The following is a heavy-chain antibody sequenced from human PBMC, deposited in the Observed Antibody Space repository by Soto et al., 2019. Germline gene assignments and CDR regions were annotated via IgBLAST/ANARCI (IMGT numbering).Heavy chain of an antibody. D-gene: IGHD3-16*01. CDR1: GGSISSSSYY. J-gene: IGHJ2*01. CDR3: ARLFGRTTVEWYFDL. Sequence: SETLSLTCTVSGGSISSSSYYWGWIRQPPGKGLEWIGSIYYSGSTYYNPSLKSRVTISVDTSKNQFSLKLSSVTAADTAVYYCARLFGRTTVEWYFDLWGRGTLVTVSS. CDR2: IYYSGST. V-gene: IGHV4-39*01.